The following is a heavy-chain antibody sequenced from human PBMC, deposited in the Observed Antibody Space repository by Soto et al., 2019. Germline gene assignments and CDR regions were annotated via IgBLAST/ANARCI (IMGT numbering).Heavy chain of an antibody. CDR3: ARKDYGYYGSAFDI. V-gene: IGHV1-46*03. D-gene: IGHD4-17*01. CDR2: INPSGGST. Sequence: QVQLVQSGAEVKKPGASVKVSCKASGYTFTSYYMHWVRQAPGQGLEWMGIINPSGGSTSYAQKFQGRVNMTRDTSTSTVYMELSSLRSEETVVYYCARKDYGYYGSAFDIWGQGTMVTVSS. CDR1: GYTFTSYY. J-gene: IGHJ3*02.